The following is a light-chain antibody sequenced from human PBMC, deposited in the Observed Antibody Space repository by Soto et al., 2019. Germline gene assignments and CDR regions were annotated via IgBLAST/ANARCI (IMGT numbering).Light chain of an antibody. CDR1: QSVRGS. Sequence: IVLTQSRATVALAPGVDPARSCRASQSVRGSLAWYQQKPGQAPRLLIYDASNRATGIPARFSGGGSGTEFTLTMRSLEPEDFAVYYCQQRSNWPTFGPGTKVDIK. CDR2: DAS. V-gene: IGKV3-11*01. J-gene: IGKJ3*01. CDR3: QQRSNWPT.